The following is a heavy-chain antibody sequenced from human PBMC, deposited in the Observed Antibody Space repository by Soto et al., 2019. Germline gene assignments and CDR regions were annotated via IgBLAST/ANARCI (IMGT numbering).Heavy chain of an antibody. V-gene: IGHV1-69*06. CDR3: ARVRDPHLDHYGLDV. CDR1: GFTFNVYG. J-gene: IGHJ6*02. Sequence: QVQLVQSGAEVKNPGSSVRVSCKTSGFTFNVYGIHWVRQAPGQGLEWMGGLIPIYDEPNYAQKFQARVTITADKSTATVYLELNSLRSEDTAVYFCARVRDPHLDHYGLDVWGQGTTVTVSS. CDR2: LIPIYDEP.